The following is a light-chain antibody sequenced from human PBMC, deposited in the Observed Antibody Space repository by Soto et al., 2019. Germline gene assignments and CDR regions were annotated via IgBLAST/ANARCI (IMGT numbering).Light chain of an antibody. Sequence: QSVLTQPPSVSGAPGQRVTISCTGSSSNIGAGYDVHWYQQLPGTAPKLLIYGNSNRPSGFPDRFSGSKSGPSASLAITGLQAEDEADYYCQSYDSSRSGYVVFGGGTKVTVL. CDR3: QSYDSSRSGYVV. CDR1: SSNIGAGYD. CDR2: GNS. V-gene: IGLV1-40*01. J-gene: IGLJ2*01.